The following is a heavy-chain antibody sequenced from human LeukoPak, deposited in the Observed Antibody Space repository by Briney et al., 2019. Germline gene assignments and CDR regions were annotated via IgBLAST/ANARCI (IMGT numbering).Heavy chain of an antibody. CDR2: IKDDGSHT. V-gene: IGHV3-30*02. CDR1: GFTFNSYG. J-gene: IGHJ4*02. CDR3: AKVIFSRWEIFPFDY. D-gene: IGHD1-26*01. Sequence: GGSLRLSCAASGFTFNSYGIHWVRQAPGKGLEWVAFIKDDGSHTNYADSVKGRFIVSRDNSHNTLYLQMNSLRSEETAMYYCAKVIFSRWEIFPFDYWGQGALVTVSS.